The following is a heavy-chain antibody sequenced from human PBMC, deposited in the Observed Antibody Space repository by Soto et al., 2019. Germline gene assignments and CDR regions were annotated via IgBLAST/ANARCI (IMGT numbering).Heavy chain of an antibody. CDR1: GFTFSRSD. V-gene: IGHV3-73*02. CDR2: VRSKIHNYAT. CDR3: SRHEEGRRMVFYGMDV. D-gene: IGHD2-8*01. Sequence: QLVESGGGLVQAGGYLRLSCSASGFTFSRSDLHWVRQAPGKGLEWVGRVRSKIHNYATSFADSVRGRFTISRNDSDNTVSLEMSGLKSEDTALYYCSRHEEGRRMVFYGMDVWGQGTTVTVSS. J-gene: IGHJ6*02.